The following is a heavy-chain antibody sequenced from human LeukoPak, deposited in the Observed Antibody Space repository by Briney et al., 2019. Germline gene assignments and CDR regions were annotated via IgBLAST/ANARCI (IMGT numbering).Heavy chain of an antibody. CDR2: MHMCRGNT. D-gene: IGHD6-13*01. Sequence: ASVKVSCKASGYSSSNYGISWVRQAPGLGREWMGWMHMCRGNTNYAQKFQCRVTMTTDTSTSTVYMEVRDLRSDDTAMYYCARDVGITVADSFDPWGQGTLVTVSS. J-gene: IGHJ5*02. V-gene: IGHV1-18*01. CDR3: ARDVGITVADSFDP. CDR1: GYSSSNYG.